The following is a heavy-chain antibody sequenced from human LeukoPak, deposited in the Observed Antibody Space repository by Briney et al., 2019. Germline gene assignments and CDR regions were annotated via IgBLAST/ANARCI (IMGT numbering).Heavy chain of an antibody. CDR1: GGSISSGGYS. Sequence: SETLSLTCAVSGGSISSGGYSWSWIRQPPGKGLDWIGYIYHSGSTYYNPSLKSRVTISVDRSKNQFSLKLSSVTAADTAVYYCARGPGSPYYYYYYGMDVWGQGTTVTVSS. J-gene: IGHJ6*02. CDR2: IYHSGST. V-gene: IGHV4-30-2*01. CDR3: ARGPGSPYYYYYYGMDV. D-gene: IGHD1-14*01.